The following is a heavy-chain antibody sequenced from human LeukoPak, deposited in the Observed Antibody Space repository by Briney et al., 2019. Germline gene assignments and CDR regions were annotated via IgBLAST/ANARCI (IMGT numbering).Heavy chain of an antibody. J-gene: IGHJ5*02. V-gene: IGHV4-61*02. CDR1: GGSISSGSYY. Sequence: SQTLSLTCTVSGGSISSGSYYWSWIRQPAGKGLEGIGRIYTSGSTNYNPSLKSRVTISVDTSKNQFSLKLSSVTAADTAVYYCAREGYCSGGSCYLWFDPWGQGTLVTVSS. CDR3: AREGYCSGGSCYLWFDP. D-gene: IGHD2-15*01. CDR2: IYTSGST.